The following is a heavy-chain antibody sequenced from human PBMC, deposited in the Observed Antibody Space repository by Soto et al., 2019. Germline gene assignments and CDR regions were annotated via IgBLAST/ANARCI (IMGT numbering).Heavy chain of an antibody. CDR1: GYTFTSYG. CDR3: ALDEPWLVRGVAMDA. D-gene: IGHD6-19*01. V-gene: IGHV1-18*01. Sequence: ASVKVSCKASGYTFTSYGISWVRQAPGQGLEWMGWISAYNGNTNYAQKLQGRVTMTTDTSTSTAYMELRSLRSDDTAVYYCALDEPWLVRGVAMDAWGEGTTVTVSS. CDR2: ISAYNGNT. J-gene: IGHJ6*04.